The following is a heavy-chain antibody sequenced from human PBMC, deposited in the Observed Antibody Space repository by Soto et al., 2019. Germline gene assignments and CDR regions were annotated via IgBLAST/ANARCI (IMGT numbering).Heavy chain of an antibody. CDR1: GYTLTELS. V-gene: IGHV1-24*01. D-gene: IGHD1-26*01. J-gene: IGHJ4*02. Sequence: SVKVSCKVSGYTLTELSMHWVRQAPGKGLEWMGGFDPEDGETIYAQKFQGRVTMTKDTSTDTAYMELSSLRSEDTAVYYCATAGGATPGVPFDYWGQGTLVTVSS. CDR3: ATAGGATPGVPFDY. CDR2: FDPEDGET.